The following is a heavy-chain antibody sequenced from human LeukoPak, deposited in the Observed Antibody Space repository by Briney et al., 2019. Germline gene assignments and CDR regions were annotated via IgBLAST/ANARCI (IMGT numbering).Heavy chain of an antibody. V-gene: IGHV1-2*02. CDR2: INPNSGGT. J-gene: IGHJ5*02. CDR3: ASWDIVASMGEDWFDP. Sequence: ASVKSSCKASGDTFTSYYMHWVRQAPGHGLEWMGWINPNSGGTNYAQKFQGRVTMTRDTSISTAYMELSRLRSDDTAVYYCASWDIVASMGEDWFDPWGQGTLVTVSS. D-gene: IGHD5-12*01. CDR1: GDTFTSYY.